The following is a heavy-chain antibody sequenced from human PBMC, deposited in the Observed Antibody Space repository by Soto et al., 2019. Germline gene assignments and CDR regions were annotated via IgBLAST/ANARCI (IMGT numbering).Heavy chain of an antibody. Sequence: EVQLLESGGDLVQPGGSLRLSCAASGFAFSNYAVTWVRQAQGKGLEWVSSISRSGNVIYYADSVKGRFIISRDNSKNTLYLQMTSLRAEDTAMYYCAKDPNGDYIGAFDDWGQGTLVTVSS. CDR1: GFAFSNYA. D-gene: IGHD4-17*01. V-gene: IGHV3-23*01. CDR2: ISRSGNVI. J-gene: IGHJ4*02. CDR3: AKDPNGDYIGAFDD.